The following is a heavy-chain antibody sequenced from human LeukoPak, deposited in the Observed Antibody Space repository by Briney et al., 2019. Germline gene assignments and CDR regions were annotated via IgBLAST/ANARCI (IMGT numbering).Heavy chain of an antibody. V-gene: IGHV1-46*01. D-gene: IGHD3-22*01. J-gene: IGHJ4*02. CDR3: AIDLTPYYYDSSGYLLDY. Sequence: ASVTVSCKASGYTFTSYYMHWVRQAPGQGLEWMGIINPSGGSTSYAQKFQGRVTMTRDTSTSTVYMELSSLRSEDTAVYYCAIDLTPYYYDSSGYLLDYWGQGTLVTVSS. CDR2: INPSGGST. CDR1: GYTFTSYY.